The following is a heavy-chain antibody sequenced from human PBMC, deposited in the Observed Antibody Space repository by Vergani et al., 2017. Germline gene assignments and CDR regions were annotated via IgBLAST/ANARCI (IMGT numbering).Heavy chain of an antibody. V-gene: IGHV3-30*18. Sequence: QVQLVESGGGVFQPGRSLRLSCAASGFTFSSYGMHWVRQAPGKGLEWVAVISYDGSNKYYADSVKGRFTISRDNSKNTLYLQMNNLRAEDTAVYYCANSIWFGELLYGVLDYWGQGTLVTVSS. D-gene: IGHD3-10*01. CDR3: ANSIWFGELLYGVLDY. CDR1: GFTFSSYG. CDR2: ISYDGSNK. J-gene: IGHJ4*02.